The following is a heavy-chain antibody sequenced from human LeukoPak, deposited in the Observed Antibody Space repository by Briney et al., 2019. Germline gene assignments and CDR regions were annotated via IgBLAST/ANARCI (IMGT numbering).Heavy chain of an antibody. J-gene: IGHJ2*01. CDR3: ARHWGSDWYFNL. CDR2: IHYSGYT. D-gene: IGHD7-27*01. CDR1: GGSISNYY. Sequence: PSETLSLTCAVSGGSISNYYCSWIRQPPGKGLEWLGYIHYSGYTNYNPSLKSRVTISVDTSKNQFSLNLSSVTAADTAVYYCARHWGSDWYFNLWGRGTLVTVSS. V-gene: IGHV4-59*01.